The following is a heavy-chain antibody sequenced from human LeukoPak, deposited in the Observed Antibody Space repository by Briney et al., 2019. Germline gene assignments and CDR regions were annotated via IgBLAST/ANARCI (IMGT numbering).Heavy chain of an antibody. D-gene: IGHD2-8*01. CDR1: GGSFSGYY. J-gene: IGHJ6*02. CDR2: IYYSGST. CDR3: ARMMYQYYYYYGMDV. Sequence: SETLSLTCAVYGGSFSGYYWSWIRQPPGKGLEWIGYIYYSGSTNYNPSLKSRVTISVDTSKNQFSLKLSSVTAADTAVYYCARMMYQYYYYYGMDVWGQGTTVTVSS. V-gene: IGHV4-59*01.